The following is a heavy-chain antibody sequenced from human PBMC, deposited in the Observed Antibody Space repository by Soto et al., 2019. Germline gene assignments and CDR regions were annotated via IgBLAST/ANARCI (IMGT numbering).Heavy chain of an antibody. CDR3: ARAGAGYFDY. V-gene: IGHV1-46*01. Sequence: QVQLVQSGAEVRKPGASVKVSCKASGYTFTTYNMHWVRQAPGQGLEWMGVINPSVGSTSYAQKFQGRVTMTRDTSTSTVYMELSSLRSEDTAVYYCARAGAGYFDYWGQGTLVPVSS. D-gene: IGHD3-10*01. J-gene: IGHJ4*02. CDR1: GYTFTTYN. CDR2: INPSVGST.